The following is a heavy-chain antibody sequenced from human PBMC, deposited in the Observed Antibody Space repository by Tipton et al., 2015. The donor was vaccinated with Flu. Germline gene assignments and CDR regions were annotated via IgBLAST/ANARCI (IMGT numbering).Heavy chain of an antibody. Sequence: SLRLSCAASGFTVSSNYMSWVRQAPGKGLEWVSVIYSGGSTYYADSVKGRFTISRDNSKNTLYLQMNSLRAEDTAVYYCARDSSGWYAGLGYWGQGPLVTVSS. CDR3: ARDSSGWYAGLGY. CDR1: GFTVSSNY. V-gene: IGHV3-53*01. D-gene: IGHD6-19*01. CDR2: IYSGGST. J-gene: IGHJ4*02.